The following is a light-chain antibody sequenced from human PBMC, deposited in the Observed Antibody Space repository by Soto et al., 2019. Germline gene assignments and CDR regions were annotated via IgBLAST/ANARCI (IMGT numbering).Light chain of an antibody. J-gene: IGKJ2*01. CDR2: WAS. V-gene: IGKV4-1*01. Sequence: DIVMTQSPDSLAVSLGERATINCKSTQSVLYSSNNMNYLAWYQQKPGQPPKLLIYWASTRGSGVPDRFSGSGSGTDFTLTISSLQAEDVAFYYCQQYLSTPPTFGQGTNLEIK. CDR3: QQYLSTPPT. CDR1: QSVLYSSNNMNY.